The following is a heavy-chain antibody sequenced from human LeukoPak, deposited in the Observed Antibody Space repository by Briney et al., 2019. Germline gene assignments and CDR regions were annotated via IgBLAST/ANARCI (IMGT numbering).Heavy chain of an antibody. D-gene: IGHD5-18*01. J-gene: IGHJ4*02. CDR2: IYYSGST. V-gene: IGHV4-59*01. CDR1: GDSITSYY. CDR3: ARLRGYSYGAFDY. Sequence: SETLSLTCTVSGDSITSYYWSWIRQPPGKGLEWIGYIYYSGSTNYNPSLKSRVTISVDTSKNQFSLKLSSVTAADTAVYYCARLRGYSYGAFDYWGQGTLVTVSS.